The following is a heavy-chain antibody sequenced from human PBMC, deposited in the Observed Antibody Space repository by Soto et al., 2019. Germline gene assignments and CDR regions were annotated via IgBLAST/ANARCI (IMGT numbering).Heavy chain of an antibody. D-gene: IGHD5-12*01. CDR3: ATAGRDGYNYYFDY. J-gene: IGHJ4*02. Sequence: ASVKVSCKVSGYTLTELSMHWVRQAPGKGLEWMGGFDPEDGETIYAQKFQGRVTMTEDTSTDTAYMELSSLRSEYTAVYYCATAGRDGYNYYFDYWGQGTLVTVSS. CDR1: GYTLTELS. V-gene: IGHV1-24*01. CDR2: FDPEDGET.